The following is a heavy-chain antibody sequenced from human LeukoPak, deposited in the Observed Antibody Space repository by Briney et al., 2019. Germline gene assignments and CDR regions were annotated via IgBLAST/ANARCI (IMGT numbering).Heavy chain of an antibody. V-gene: IGHV7-4-1*02. CDR3: ARDPRHSGYDRQPFDY. J-gene: IGHJ4*02. Sequence: ASVKVSCKASGYTFTSYAMNWVRQAPGQGLEWMGWINTNTGNPTYAQGFTGRFVFSLDTSVSTAYLQISSLKAEDTAVYYCARDPRHSGYDRQPFDYWGQGTLVTVSS. CDR1: GYTFTSYA. D-gene: IGHD5-12*01. CDR2: INTNTGNP.